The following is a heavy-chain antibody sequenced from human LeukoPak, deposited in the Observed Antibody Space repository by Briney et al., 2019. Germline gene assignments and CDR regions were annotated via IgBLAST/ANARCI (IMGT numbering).Heavy chain of an antibody. CDR3: ALTYCGGGSCYSDYFDY. Sequence: ASVKVSCKASGYTFTAYYMHWVRQAPGQGLEWVGWISPNSGDTNYVQKFQGRATMTRDTSISTAYMELSRLRSDDMAVYYCALTYCGGGSCYSDYFDYWGQGTLVTVSS. J-gene: IGHJ4*02. CDR1: GYTFTAYY. D-gene: IGHD2-15*01. CDR2: ISPNSGDT. V-gene: IGHV1-2*02.